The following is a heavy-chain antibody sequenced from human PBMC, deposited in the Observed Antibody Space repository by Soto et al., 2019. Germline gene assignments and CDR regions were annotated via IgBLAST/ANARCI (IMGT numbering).Heavy chain of an antibody. CDR1: GGSISSGGYS. CDR3: ARALGHCTNGVCLNWFVP. Sequence: SETLSLTCAVSGGSISSGGYSWSWIRQPPGEGLEWIGYIYHSGSTYYNPSLKSRVTISVDRSKNQFSLKLSSVTAADTAVYYCARALGHCTNGVCLNWFVPWGPGTLVTVSS. J-gene: IGHJ5*02. D-gene: IGHD2-8*01. V-gene: IGHV4-30-2*01. CDR2: IYHSGST.